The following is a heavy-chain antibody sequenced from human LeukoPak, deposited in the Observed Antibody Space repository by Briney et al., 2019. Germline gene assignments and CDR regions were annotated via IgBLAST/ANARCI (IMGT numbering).Heavy chain of an antibody. V-gene: IGHV4-59*01. CDR2: IYYSGST. CDR1: GGSISSYY. D-gene: IGHD6-13*01. Sequence: SETLSLTCTVSGGSISSYYWSWIRQPPGKGLEWIGYIYYSGSTNYNPSLKSRVTISVDTSKNQFSLKLSSVTAADTAVYYRAREGIAAAGTLFDYWGQGTLVTVSS. J-gene: IGHJ4*02. CDR3: AREGIAAAGTLFDY.